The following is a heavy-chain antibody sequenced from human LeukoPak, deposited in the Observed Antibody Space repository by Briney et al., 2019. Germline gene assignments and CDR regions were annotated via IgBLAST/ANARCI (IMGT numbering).Heavy chain of an antibody. CDR3: ASYSSGWYKNAFDI. D-gene: IGHD6-19*01. CDR1: GFTFSSYS. CDR2: ISSSSSYI. J-gene: IGHJ3*02. V-gene: IGHV3-21*01. Sequence: GGSLRLSCAASGFTFSSYSMNWVRQAPVKGLEWVSSISSSSSYIYYADSAKGRFTISRDNAKNSLYLQMNSLRAEDTAVYYCASYSSGWYKNAFDIWGQGTMVTVSS.